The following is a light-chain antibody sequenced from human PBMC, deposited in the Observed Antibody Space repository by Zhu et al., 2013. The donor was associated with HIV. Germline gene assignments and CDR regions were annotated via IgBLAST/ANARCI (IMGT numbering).Light chain of an antibody. CDR2: LTS. V-gene: IGKV1-17*01. CDR1: QFISID. CDR3: LQHKSYPLT. Sequence: DIQMTQSPSSLSASVGDRVTISCRASQFISIDLDWYQQKPGQAPKRLIYLTSTLQSGVPSRFSGSGSGTEFTLTISSLQPEDSATYYCLQHKSYPLTFGGGTKVEIK. J-gene: IGKJ4*01.